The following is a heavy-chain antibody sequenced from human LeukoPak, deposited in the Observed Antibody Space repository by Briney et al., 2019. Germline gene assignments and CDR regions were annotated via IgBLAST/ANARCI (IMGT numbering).Heavy chain of an antibody. CDR1: GFTFSNAW. CDR3: TSSLSASRSTPY. J-gene: IGHJ4*02. D-gene: IGHD2/OR15-2a*01. CDR2: IRSKTDGGTT. Sequence: PGGSLRLSCAASGFTFSNAWMSWVRQAPGKGLEWVGRIRSKTDGGTTDYAAPVKGRFTISRDDSKNTLYLQMNSLKTEDTAVYYCTSSLSASRSTPYWGQGTLVTVSS. V-gene: IGHV3-15*01.